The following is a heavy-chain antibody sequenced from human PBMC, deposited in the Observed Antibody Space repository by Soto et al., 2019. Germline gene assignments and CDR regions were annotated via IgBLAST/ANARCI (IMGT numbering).Heavy chain of an antibody. Sequence: GASVKVSCKASGYTFTSYGISWVRQAPGQGLEWMGWISAYNGNTNYAQKLQGRVTMTTDTSTSTAYMELRSLRSDDTAVYYCARVRGYSYGVDYYYYGMDVWGQGTTVTVSS. D-gene: IGHD5-18*01. V-gene: IGHV1-18*01. J-gene: IGHJ6*02. CDR1: GYTFTSYG. CDR2: ISAYNGNT. CDR3: ARVRGYSYGVDYYYYGMDV.